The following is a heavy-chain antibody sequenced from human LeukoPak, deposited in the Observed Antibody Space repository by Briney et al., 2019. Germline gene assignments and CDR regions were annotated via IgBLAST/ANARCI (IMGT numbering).Heavy chain of an antibody. Sequence: SVKVSCKASGGTFSSYTINWVRQATGQGLEWMGRSIPILDRTNYARNFQGRVTITADKSTTTVYMELTSLRSDDTAVYYCSGDLNWHHDSWGQGTLVTVSS. V-gene: IGHV1-69*08. CDR1: GGTFSSYT. CDR3: SGDLNWHHDS. D-gene: IGHD3-16*01. CDR2: SIPILDRT. J-gene: IGHJ5*02.